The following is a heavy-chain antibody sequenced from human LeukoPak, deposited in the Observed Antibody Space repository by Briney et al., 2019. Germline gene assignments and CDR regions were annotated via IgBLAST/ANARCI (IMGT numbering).Heavy chain of an antibody. D-gene: IGHD1-26*01. CDR1: GFTFSSYA. J-gene: IGHJ4*02. CDR3: AKPWSTTNVVATAFDS. V-gene: IGHV3-23*01. Sequence: GGSLRLSCAASGFTFSSYAMSWVRQAPGKGLEWVSGISGSGGTTYYADSVKGRLTISRDNSQNTLYLQMNSLRAEDTAVYYCAKPWSTTNVVATAFDSWGQGTLVTVSS. CDR2: ISGSGGTT.